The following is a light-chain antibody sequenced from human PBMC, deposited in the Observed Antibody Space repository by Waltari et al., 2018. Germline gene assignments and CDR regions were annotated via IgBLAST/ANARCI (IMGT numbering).Light chain of an antibody. V-gene: IGLV2-23*02. Sequence: QSALTQPASVSGSPGQSITISCPGTSSDVGNYNLVSCHQQHPAKSPKLIIYEVSQRPSGVSNRFSGSKSGTTASLTISGLQAEDEADFYCCSYAGSGSSVVFGGGTKLTVL. CDR3: CSYAGSGSSVV. CDR1: SSDVGNYNL. J-gene: IGLJ2*01. CDR2: EVS.